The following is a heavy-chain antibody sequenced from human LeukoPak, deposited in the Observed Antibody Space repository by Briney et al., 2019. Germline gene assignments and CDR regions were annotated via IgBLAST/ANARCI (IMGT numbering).Heavy chain of an antibody. CDR3: ATQVDDYGDYDFDY. Sequence: ASVKVSCNASGYTFTSFGINWVRQAPGQGLEWMGWIYAYNGDTNYAQKFQGRVTMTRDTSTSTVYMELSSLRSEDTAVYYCATQVDDYGDYDFDYWGQGTLVTVSS. V-gene: IGHV1-18*01. CDR2: IYAYNGDT. CDR1: GYTFTSFG. J-gene: IGHJ4*02. D-gene: IGHD4-17*01.